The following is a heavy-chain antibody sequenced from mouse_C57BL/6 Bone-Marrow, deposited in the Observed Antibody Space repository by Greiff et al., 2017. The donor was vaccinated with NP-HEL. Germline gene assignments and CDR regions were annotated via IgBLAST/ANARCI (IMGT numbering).Heavy chain of an antibody. CDR1: GYTFTDYY. CDR3: ARGRRVGYYEYFDY. V-gene: IGHV1-26*01. Sequence: EVQLQQSGPELVKPGASVKISCKASGYTFTDYYMNWVKQSHGKSLEWIGDINPNNGGTSYNQKFKGKATLTVDKSSSTAYMELRSLTSEDSAVYYCARGRRVGYYEYFDYWGQGTTLTVSS. CDR2: INPNNGGT. D-gene: IGHD2-3*01. J-gene: IGHJ2*01.